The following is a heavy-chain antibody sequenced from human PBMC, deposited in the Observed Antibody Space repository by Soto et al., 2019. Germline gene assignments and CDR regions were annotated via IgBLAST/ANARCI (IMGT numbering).Heavy chain of an antibody. CDR3: ARASYLGGYCMTFDY. V-gene: IGHV4-30-4*01. CDR1: SGFISSGDYY. CDR2: LHFSGSA. D-gene: IGHD3-10*01. Sequence: SETLSLTSTVSSGFISSGDYYWSWIRQSPGKGLEWIGYLHFSGSAYYNPSLKSRLSISVDTSKNQFSLRLTSMTASDAAVYYRARASYLGGYCMTFDYWGQGTQVTVSS. J-gene: IGHJ4*02.